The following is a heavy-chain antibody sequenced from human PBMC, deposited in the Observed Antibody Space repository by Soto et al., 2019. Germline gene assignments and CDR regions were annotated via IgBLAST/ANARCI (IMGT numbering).Heavy chain of an antibody. D-gene: IGHD6-19*01. CDR2: INHSGST. CDR1: GGSFSGYY. V-gene: IGHV4-34*01. CDR3: ARGYVAVAGSAFDI. Sequence: QVQLQQWGAGLLKPSETLSLTCAVYGGSFSGYYWSWIRQPPGKGLEWIGEINHSGSTNYNPSLTSRVTISVDTSKNQFSLKLSSVTAADTAVYYCARGYVAVAGSAFDIWGQGTMVTVSS. J-gene: IGHJ3*02.